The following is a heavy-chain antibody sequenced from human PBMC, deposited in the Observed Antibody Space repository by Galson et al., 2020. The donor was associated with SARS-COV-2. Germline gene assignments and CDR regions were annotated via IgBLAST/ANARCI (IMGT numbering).Heavy chain of an antibody. Sequence: SETLSLTCTVSGGSISSGGYYRSWIRQHPGKGLEWIGHIYYSGSIYYNPSLKSRVTISVDTSKNQLSLKLSSVTAADTAVYYGARIKVATVRGYFDCGMDVWSHGAMVTGSS. CDR2: IYYSGSI. CDR3: ARIKVATVRGYFDCGMDV. J-gene: IGHJ6*02. D-gene: IGHD5-12*01. CDR1: GGSISSGGYY. V-gene: IGHV4-31*03.